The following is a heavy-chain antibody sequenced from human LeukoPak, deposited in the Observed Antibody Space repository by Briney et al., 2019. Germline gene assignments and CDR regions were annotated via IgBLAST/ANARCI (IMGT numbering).Heavy chain of an antibody. V-gene: IGHV4-59*08. CDR2: IYYSGST. Sequence: PSETLSLTCTVSGGSISSYYWSWIRQPPGKGLEWIGYIYYSGSTNYNPSLKSRVTISVDTSKNQFSLKLSSVTAADTAVYYCATAQGYCSSTSCYWWFDPWGQGTLVTVSS. CDR1: GGSISSYY. J-gene: IGHJ5*02. D-gene: IGHD2-2*01. CDR3: ATAQGYCSSTSCYWWFDP.